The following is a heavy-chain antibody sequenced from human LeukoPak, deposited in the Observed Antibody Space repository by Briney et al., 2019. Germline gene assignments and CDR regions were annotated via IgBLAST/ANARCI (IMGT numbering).Heavy chain of an antibody. Sequence: GRSLRLSCAASGFTFSSYGMHWVRQAPGKGLEWVTVIWYDGSNKYYADSVKGRFTISRDNSKNTLYLQMNSLRAEDTAVYYCAALWFGETYGMDVWGQGTTVTVSS. J-gene: IGHJ6*02. CDR1: GFTFSSYG. V-gene: IGHV3-33*01. CDR2: IWYDGSNK. D-gene: IGHD3-10*01. CDR3: AALWFGETYGMDV.